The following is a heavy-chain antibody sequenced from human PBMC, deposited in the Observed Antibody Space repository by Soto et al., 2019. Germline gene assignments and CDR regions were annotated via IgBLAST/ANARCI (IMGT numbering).Heavy chain of an antibody. CDR2: IWYDGSNK. CDR3: ARDLNRGIGWYLGSYYFDY. J-gene: IGHJ4*02. Sequence: QVQLVESGGGVVQPGRSLRLSCAASGFTFSSYGMHWVRQAPGKGLEWVAVIWYDGSNKYYADSVKGRFTISRDNSKNMLYLQMNSLGAEDTAVYYCARDLNRGIGWYLGSYYFDYWGQGTLVTVSS. V-gene: IGHV3-33*01. CDR1: GFTFSSYG. D-gene: IGHD6-19*01.